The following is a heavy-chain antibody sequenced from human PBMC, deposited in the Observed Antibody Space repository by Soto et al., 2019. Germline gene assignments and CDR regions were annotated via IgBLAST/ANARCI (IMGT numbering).Heavy chain of an antibody. CDR3: ARDQVYTGGYDFLGGIRYSYSYGMEV. J-gene: IGHJ6*01. V-gene: IGHV6-1*01. CDR1: GYSVSSNSAA. D-gene: IGHD5-12*01. Sequence: SQTLSLTCAISGYSVSSNSAAWNWVIQSPSRGIEWLGRTYYRSKWYNDYAVSVKSRITINPDTSKNQFSVQLNSVTPEDTAVNYCARDQVYTGGYDFLGGIRYSYSYGMEVWGQLTTVTVS. CDR2: TYYRSKWYN.